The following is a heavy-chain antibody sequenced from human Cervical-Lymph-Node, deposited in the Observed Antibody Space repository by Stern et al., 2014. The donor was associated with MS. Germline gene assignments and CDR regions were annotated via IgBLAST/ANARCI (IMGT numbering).Heavy chain of an antibody. CDR1: GGSISSYY. D-gene: IGHD3-3*01. CDR3: AGSGTYYPDY. J-gene: IGHJ4*02. V-gene: IGHV4-59*08. Sequence: VQLVESGPGLVKPSETLSLTCSVSGGSISSYYWNWIRQPPGKGLEWIANVHYSGTTHYNPSLKSRVTILLDTSMNKISLKPTSVTAADTAVYYCAGSGTYYPDYWGQGILVTVSS. CDR2: VHYSGTT.